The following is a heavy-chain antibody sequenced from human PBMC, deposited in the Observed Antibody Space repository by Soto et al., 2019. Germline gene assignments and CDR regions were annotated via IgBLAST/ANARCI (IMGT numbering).Heavy chain of an antibody. V-gene: IGHV4-59*11. D-gene: IGHD3-16*01. Sequence: QVQLQESGPGLVNPSETLSLTCTVSGDSIGNQYWSWIRRPPGKGLEWIGYIYRSGSTKYNPSLESRLTISGHTSKNQFSLKLTSVTAADTAVYYCARTLDYGHMDVWGKGTTVTVSS. J-gene: IGHJ6*03. CDR2: IYRSGST. CDR1: GDSIGNQY. CDR3: ARTLDYGHMDV.